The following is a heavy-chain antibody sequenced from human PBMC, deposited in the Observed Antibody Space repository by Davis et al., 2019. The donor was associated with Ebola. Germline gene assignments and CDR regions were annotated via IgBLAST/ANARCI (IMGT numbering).Heavy chain of an antibody. V-gene: IGHV1-8*01. J-gene: IGHJ6*02. CDR3: ARSGVRGYYNGMGV. CDR1: GYAFTNYD. Sequence: AASVKVSCKASGYAFTNYDIHWVRQATGQGLEWMGWMNPNSGNTGYVEKLQGRVTMTRNTSISTAYMEVSSLRSEDTAVYYCARSGVRGYYNGMGVWGQGTTVTVSS. D-gene: IGHD1-14*01. CDR2: MNPNSGNT.